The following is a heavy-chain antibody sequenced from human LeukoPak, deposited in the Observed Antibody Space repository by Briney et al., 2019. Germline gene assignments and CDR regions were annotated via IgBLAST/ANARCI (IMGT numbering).Heavy chain of an antibody. J-gene: IGHJ3*02. CDR3: TRLRGTYFGFDI. D-gene: IGHD1-26*01. CDR1: GFIFSDSA. V-gene: IGHV3-73*01. Sequence: PGGSLRLSCAASGFIFSDSAVHWVHQVSGKGLEWVGRIKNKYNNYATAYAASVKGRSTISRDDSKNVAYLQMNSLKMEDTAIYYCTRLRGTYFGFDIWGQGTRVTASS. CDR2: IKNKYNNYAT.